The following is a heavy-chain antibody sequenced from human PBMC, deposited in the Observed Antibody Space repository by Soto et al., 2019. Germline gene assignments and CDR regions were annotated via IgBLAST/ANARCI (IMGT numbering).Heavy chain of an antibody. J-gene: IGHJ4*02. V-gene: IGHV3-15*07. Sequence: GGSLRLSCAASGFSFSNAWMNWVRQAPGKGLEWVGRTKTKTDGGTTDYSAPVKGRFTISRDDSKDTLYLQMNSLKTEDTAVYYCTTDHGTAWNDYWGQGNLVTVSS. CDR1: GFSFSNAW. CDR3: TTDHGTAWNDY. CDR2: TKTKTDGGTT. D-gene: IGHD2-8*02.